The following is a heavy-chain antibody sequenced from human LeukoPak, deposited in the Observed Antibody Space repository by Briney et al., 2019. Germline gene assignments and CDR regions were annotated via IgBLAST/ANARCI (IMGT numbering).Heavy chain of an antibody. J-gene: IGHJ4*02. D-gene: IGHD3-16*01. CDR1: GDSLTSNSHS. Sequence: SETLSLTCAVSGDSLTSNSHSWGWIRQSPREGLQWIVTINNWGTKYYNPSLKSRVTMPVDTSKNQFSLNLISVTAADTAVYYCARLRGGVQLWGNWGQGTLVTVSS. CDR3: ARLRGGVQLWGN. CDR2: INNWGTK. V-gene: IGHV4-39*01.